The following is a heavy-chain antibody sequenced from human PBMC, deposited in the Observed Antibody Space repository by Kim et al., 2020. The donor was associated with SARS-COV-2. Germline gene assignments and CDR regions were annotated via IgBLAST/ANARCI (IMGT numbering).Heavy chain of an antibody. CDR2: IWYDGSNK. Sequence: GGSLRLSCAASGFTFSSYGMHWVRQAPGKGLEWVAAIWYDGSNKYYAYSVKGLFTISRDNSKYTLYLQMNILRAEDTAVYYCARDVPVVAAQTEDAFDLWGQGTMVTVSS. D-gene: IGHD2-15*01. CDR1: GFTFSSYG. V-gene: IGHV3-33*01. CDR3: ARDVPVVAAQTEDAFDL. J-gene: IGHJ3*01.